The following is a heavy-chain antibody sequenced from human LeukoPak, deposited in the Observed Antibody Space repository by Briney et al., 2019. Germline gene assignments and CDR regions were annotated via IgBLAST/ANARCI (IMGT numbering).Heavy chain of an antibody. V-gene: IGHV1-8*01. CDR2: MNPNSGNT. Sequence: ASVKVSCKASGYTFTSYDINWVRQATGQGLEWMGWMNPNSGNTGYAQKFQGRVTMTWNTSISTAYMELSSLRSEDTAVYYCARLTYYYDSSGYYYTNWFDPWGQGTLVTVSS. CDR1: GYTFTSYD. J-gene: IGHJ5*02. CDR3: ARLTYYYDSSGYYYTNWFDP. D-gene: IGHD3-22*01.